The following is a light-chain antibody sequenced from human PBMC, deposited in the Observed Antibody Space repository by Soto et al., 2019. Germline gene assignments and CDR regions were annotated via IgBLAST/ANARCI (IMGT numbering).Light chain of an antibody. V-gene: IGLV1-40*01. CDR2: GDS. CDR1: SSNIGATYG. CDR3: QSYDSSLRVLV. Sequence: QSVLTQPPSVSGAPGQRVTISCTGSSSNIGATYGVHWYQQLPGTAPKLLIYGDSDRPSGVPDRFSGSKSGTSASLAITGLQAEDDADYYCQSYDSSLRVLVFGGGTKLTVL. J-gene: IGLJ2*01.